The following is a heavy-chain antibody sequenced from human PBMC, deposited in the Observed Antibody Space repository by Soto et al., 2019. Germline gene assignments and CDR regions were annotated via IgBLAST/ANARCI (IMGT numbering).Heavy chain of an antibody. J-gene: IGHJ4*02. Sequence: QLQLQESGPGLVKPSETLSLTCSVSDDSINSDKYYWGWIRQPPGKGLEWIGSIYYRGNAYYNPSLPTRVTISLAKSKRQFSLKLNSVTAADSAVYFCARLEGLATISYYFDFWGPGALVTVSS. D-gene: IGHD3-9*01. CDR3: ARLEGLATISYYFDF. CDR2: IYYRGNA. V-gene: IGHV4-39*01. CDR1: DDSINSDKYY.